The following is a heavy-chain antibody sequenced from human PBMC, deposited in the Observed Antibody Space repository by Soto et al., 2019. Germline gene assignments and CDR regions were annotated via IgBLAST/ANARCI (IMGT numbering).Heavy chain of an antibody. CDR3: ARDRAVGATATDAFDS. D-gene: IGHD1-26*01. CDR1: GGSVSSGSYY. V-gene: IGHV4-61*01. Sequence: QVQLQESGPGLVKPSETLSLTCTVSGGSVSSGSYYWSWIRQPPGKGLEWIGYIYYSGSTNYNPSLKSRVTISVDTSKNQFSLKLSSVTAADTAVYYCARDRAVGATATDAFDSWGQGTMVTVSS. CDR2: IYYSGST. J-gene: IGHJ3*02.